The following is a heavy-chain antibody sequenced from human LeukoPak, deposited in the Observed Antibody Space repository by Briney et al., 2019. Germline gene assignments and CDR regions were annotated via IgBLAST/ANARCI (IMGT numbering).Heavy chain of an antibody. CDR3: AIQGIAARREVFWFDP. Sequence: PSETLSLTCAVYGGSFSGYYWSWIRQPPGKGLEWIGEINHSGSTNYNSSLKSRVTISVDTSKNQFSLKLSSVTAADTAVYYCAIQGIAARREVFWFDPWGQGTLVTVSS. CDR2: INHSGST. J-gene: IGHJ5*02. V-gene: IGHV4-34*01. D-gene: IGHD6-6*01. CDR1: GGSFSGYY.